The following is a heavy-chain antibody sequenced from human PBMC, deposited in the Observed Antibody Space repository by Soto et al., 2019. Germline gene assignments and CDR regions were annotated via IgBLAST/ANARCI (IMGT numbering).Heavy chain of an antibody. D-gene: IGHD3-16*01. CDR3: ARDTSRANDYYAGAAFDI. CDR2: AYNSGST. V-gene: IGHV4-30-4*01. CDR1: GDSISSGDFY. J-gene: IGHJ3*02. Sequence: QVQLQESGPGLVKPSQTLSLTCTVSGDSISSGDFYWSWIRQPPGRGLEWIGYAYNSGSTYYNPSLKSRISISVDTSKNQFSLNLRSVTAADTAVYYCARDTSRANDYYAGAAFDIWGQGTMVTMSS.